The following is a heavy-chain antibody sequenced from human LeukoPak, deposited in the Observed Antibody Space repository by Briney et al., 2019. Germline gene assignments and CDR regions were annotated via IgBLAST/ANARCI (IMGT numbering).Heavy chain of an antibody. CDR3: ARADSSGCLDY. J-gene: IGHJ4*02. CDR2: ISSSGSTI. D-gene: IGHD6-19*01. V-gene: IGHV3-11*04. Sequence: PGGSLRLSCAASGFTFSDYYMSWVRQAPGKGLEWVSYISSSGSTIYYADSVKGRFTISRDNAKNSPYLQMNSLRAEDTAVYYCARADSSGCLDYWGQGTLVTVSS. CDR1: GFTFSDYY.